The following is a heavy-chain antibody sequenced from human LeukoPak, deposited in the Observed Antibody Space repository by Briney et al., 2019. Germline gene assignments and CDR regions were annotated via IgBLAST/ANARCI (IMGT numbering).Heavy chain of an antibody. Sequence: PSETLSLTCTVAGGSISSYYWSWIRQPPGKGLEWIGYIYYSGSTNYNPSLKSRVTISVDTSKNQFSLKLSSVTAADTAVYYCARVHERNSSSWSDFDYWGQGTLVTVSS. D-gene: IGHD6-13*01. CDR3: ARVHERNSSSWSDFDY. V-gene: IGHV4-59*01. J-gene: IGHJ4*02. CDR2: IYYSGST. CDR1: GGSISSYY.